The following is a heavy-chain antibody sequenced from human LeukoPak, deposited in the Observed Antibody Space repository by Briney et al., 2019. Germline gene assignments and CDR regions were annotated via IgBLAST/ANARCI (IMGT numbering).Heavy chain of an antibody. Sequence: SVKVSCKASGYTFTSYAISWVRQAPGQGLEWMGGIIPIFGTANYAQKFQGRVTITADKSTSTAYMELSSLRSEDTAVYYCASDLSSDYAFDIWGQGTMVTVSS. CDR3: ASDLSSDYAFDI. CDR1: GYTFTSYA. J-gene: IGHJ3*02. D-gene: IGHD6-19*01. V-gene: IGHV1-69*06. CDR2: IIPIFGTA.